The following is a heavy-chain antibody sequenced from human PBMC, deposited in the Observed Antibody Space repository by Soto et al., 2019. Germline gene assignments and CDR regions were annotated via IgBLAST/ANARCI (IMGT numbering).Heavy chain of an antibody. Sequence: GGSLRLSCAASGFTFSSYAMHWVRQAPGKGLEWVAVISYDGSNKYYADSVKGRFTISRDNSKNTLYLQMNSLRAEDTAVYYCARRVGAITYYFDYWGQGTLVSVSS. V-gene: IGHV3-30-3*01. CDR3: ARRVGAITYYFDY. CDR1: GFTFSSYA. D-gene: IGHD1-26*01. CDR2: ISYDGSNK. J-gene: IGHJ4*02.